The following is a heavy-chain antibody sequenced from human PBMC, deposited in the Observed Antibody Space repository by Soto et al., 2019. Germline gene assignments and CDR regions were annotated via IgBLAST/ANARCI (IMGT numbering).Heavy chain of an antibody. CDR3: ARDPYNWNYEDVGKGFNYYYYYYMDV. Sequence: PSQTLSLTCAISGDSVSSNSAAWNWIRQSPSRGLEWLGRTYYRSKWYNDYAVSVKSRITINPDTSKNQFSLQLNSVTPEDTAVYYCARDPYNWNYEDVGKGFNYYYYYYMDVWGKGTTVTVSS. J-gene: IGHJ6*03. CDR1: GDSVSSNSAA. V-gene: IGHV6-1*01. D-gene: IGHD1-7*01. CDR2: TYYRSKWYN.